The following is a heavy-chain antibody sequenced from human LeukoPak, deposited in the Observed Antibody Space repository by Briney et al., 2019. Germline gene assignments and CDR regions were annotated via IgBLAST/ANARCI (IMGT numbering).Heavy chain of an antibody. V-gene: IGHV4-59*08. J-gene: IGHJ4*02. D-gene: IGHD6-19*01. CDR2: IYYSGST. CDR3: VRYHSSGWYQSDY. CDR1: GGSISSYY. Sequence: KSSETLSLTCNVSGGSISSYYWSWIRQPPGKGLEWMGYIYYSGSTYYNPSLESRVTISVDTSRNQFSLKPSSVTAADTAIYYCVRYHSSGWYQSDYWGQGTLVTVSS.